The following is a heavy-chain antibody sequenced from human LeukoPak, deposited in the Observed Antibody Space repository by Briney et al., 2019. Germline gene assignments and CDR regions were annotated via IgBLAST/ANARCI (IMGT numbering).Heavy chain of an antibody. CDR3: AKDPYYDSSGYYSDY. CDR2: ISGSGGTT. D-gene: IGHD3-22*01. Sequence: GGSLRLSCAASGFTFSSYAMSWVRQAPGKGLEWVSSISGSGGTTFYADSVRGRSTISRDNSKNTLYLQMNSLRAEDTAVYYCAKDPYYDSSGYYSDYWGQGTLVTVSS. CDR1: GFTFSSYA. V-gene: IGHV3-23*01. J-gene: IGHJ4*02.